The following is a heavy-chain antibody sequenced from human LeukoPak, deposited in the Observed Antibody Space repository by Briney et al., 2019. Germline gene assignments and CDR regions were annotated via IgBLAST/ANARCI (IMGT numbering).Heavy chain of an antibody. Sequence: GGSLRLSCAASGLTSGCCAMSWVRQAPGKGLEWVSAISGSGGSAYYADSVKGRFTVSRDNSKNTLYLQMNSLRVEDTATYYCASRPTSAAVAPSDYWGQGTLVTVSS. CDR2: ISGSGGSA. V-gene: IGHV3-23*01. J-gene: IGHJ4*02. D-gene: IGHD6-19*01. CDR1: GLTSGCCA. CDR3: ASRPTSAAVAPSDY.